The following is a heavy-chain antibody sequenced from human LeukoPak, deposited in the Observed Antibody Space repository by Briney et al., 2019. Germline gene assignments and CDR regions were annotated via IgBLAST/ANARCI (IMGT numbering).Heavy chain of an antibody. CDR2: ISSSSSYI. J-gene: IGHJ4*02. Sequence: GGSLRLSCAASGFTFSSYGMNWVRQAPGKGLEWVSSISSSSSYIYYADSVKGRFTISRDDAKNSLYQQMNSLRAEDTADYYWARDGGFRDFDYWGQGTLVTVSS. V-gene: IGHV3-21*01. CDR1: GFTFSSYG. CDR3: ARDGGFRDFDY. D-gene: IGHD3-16*01.